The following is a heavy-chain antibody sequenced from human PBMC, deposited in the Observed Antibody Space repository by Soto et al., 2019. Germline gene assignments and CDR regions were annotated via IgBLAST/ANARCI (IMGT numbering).Heavy chain of an antibody. CDR1: GFTFSSYG. CDR2: ISYDGTNK. Sequence: VQLVESGGGVVQPGRSLRLSCAASGFTFSSYGMHWVRQAPGKGLEWVAAISYDGTNKYYADSVKGRFTISRDNSNNTLYLQMNSLRVEDTAVFYCAKVRSSGWSYAFDIWGQGTMVTVSS. V-gene: IGHV3-30*18. CDR3: AKVRSSGWSYAFDI. D-gene: IGHD6-19*01. J-gene: IGHJ3*02.